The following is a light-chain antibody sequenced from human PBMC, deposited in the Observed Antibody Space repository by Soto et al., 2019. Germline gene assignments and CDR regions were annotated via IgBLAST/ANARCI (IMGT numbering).Light chain of an antibody. CDR1: RSISDW. J-gene: IGKJ1*01. Sequence: DIQMTQSPSTLSASVGDRVTSACRASRSISDWLAWYQQKPGKAPELLIFDASSLKSGVPSRFSGSGSGTEFTLTISRLQPDDVATYYCLQYSSHSWTFGQGTKVDNK. CDR2: DAS. CDR3: LQYSSHSWT. V-gene: IGKV1-5*01.